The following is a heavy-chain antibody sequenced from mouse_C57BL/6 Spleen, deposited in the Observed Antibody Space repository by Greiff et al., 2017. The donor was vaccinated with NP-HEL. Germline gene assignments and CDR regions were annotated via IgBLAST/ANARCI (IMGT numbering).Heavy chain of an antibody. Sequence: EVKLVESEGGLVQPGSSMKLSCTASGFTFSDYYMAWVRQVPEKGLEWVANINYDGSSTYYLDSLKSRFIISRDNAKNILYLQMSSLKSEDTATYYCARAYYGSSFWYFDVWGTGTTVTASS. V-gene: IGHV5-16*01. D-gene: IGHD1-1*01. CDR2: INYDGSST. J-gene: IGHJ1*03. CDR3: ARAYYGSSFWYFDV. CDR1: GFTFSDYY.